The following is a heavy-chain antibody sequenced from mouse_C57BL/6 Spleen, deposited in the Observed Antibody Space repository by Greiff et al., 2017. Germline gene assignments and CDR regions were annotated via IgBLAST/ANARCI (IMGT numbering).Heavy chain of an antibody. CDR1: GYAFSSSW. D-gene: IGHD1-1*01. CDR3: ALYYGTLFDY. V-gene: IGHV1-82*01. CDR2: IYPGDGDT. Sequence: VQLVESGPELVKPGASVKISCKASGYAFSSSWMNWVKQRPGKGLEWIGRIYPGDGDTNYNGKFKGKATLTADKSSSTAYMQLSSLTSEDSAVYFCALYYGTLFDYWGQGTTLTVSS. J-gene: IGHJ2*01.